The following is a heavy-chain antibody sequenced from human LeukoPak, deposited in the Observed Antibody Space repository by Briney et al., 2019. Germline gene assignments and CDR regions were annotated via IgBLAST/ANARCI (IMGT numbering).Heavy chain of an antibody. Sequence: SETPSLTCTVSGGSISSYYWSWIRQPPGKGLEWIGEINHSGSTNYNPSLKSRVTISVDTSKNQFSLKLSSVTAADTAVYYCATPLGYGDPFDYWGQGTLVTVSS. CDR3: ATPLGYGDPFDY. J-gene: IGHJ4*02. D-gene: IGHD4-17*01. CDR2: INHSGST. CDR1: GGSISSYY. V-gene: IGHV4-34*01.